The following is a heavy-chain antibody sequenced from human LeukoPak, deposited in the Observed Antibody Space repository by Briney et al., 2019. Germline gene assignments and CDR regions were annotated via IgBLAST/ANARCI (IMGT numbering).Heavy chain of an antibody. CDR2: ISSSGSTM. Sequence: GGSPRLSCAASGFIFSDYYMSWIRQAPGKGLEWVSYISSSGSTMYYTDSVKGRFTISRDNAKDSLYLQMNSLRAEDTAVYYCARDPGSGYEEHFDYWGQGTLVTVSS. CDR3: ARDPGSGYEEHFDY. D-gene: IGHD5-12*01. J-gene: IGHJ4*02. V-gene: IGHV3-11*01. CDR1: GFIFSDYY.